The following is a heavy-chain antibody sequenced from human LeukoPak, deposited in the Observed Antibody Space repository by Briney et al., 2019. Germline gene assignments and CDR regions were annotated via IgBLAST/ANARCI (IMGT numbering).Heavy chain of an antibody. D-gene: IGHD3-22*01. CDR3: ARWSDYDSSGYAPCYFDY. CDR2: INPSGGST. CDR1: GYTFTSYY. V-gene: IGHV1-46*01. J-gene: IGHJ4*02. Sequence: SSVKVSCKASGYTFTSYYMHWVRQAPGQGLEWMGIINPSGGSTSYAQKFQGRVTMTRDMSTSTVYMELSSLRSEDTAVYYCARWSDYDSSGYAPCYFDYWGQGTLVTVSS.